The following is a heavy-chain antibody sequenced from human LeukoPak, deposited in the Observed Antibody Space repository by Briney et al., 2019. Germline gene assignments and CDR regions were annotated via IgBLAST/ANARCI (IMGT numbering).Heavy chain of an antibody. J-gene: IGHJ6*02. Sequence: SETLSLTCAVYGGSFSGYYWSWIRQPPGKGLEWIGYIYYSGSTNYNPSLKSRVTISVDTSKNQFSLKLSSVTAADTAVYYCARLRYDFWSGYAAPYYYYGMDVWGQRTTVTVSS. V-gene: IGHV4-59*08. CDR3: ARLRYDFWSGYAAPYYYYGMDV. D-gene: IGHD3-3*01. CDR2: IYYSGST. CDR1: GGSFSGYY.